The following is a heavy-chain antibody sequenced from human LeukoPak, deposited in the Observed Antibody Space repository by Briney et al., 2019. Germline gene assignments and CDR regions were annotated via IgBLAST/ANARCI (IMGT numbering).Heavy chain of an antibody. CDR2: ILSDGSMT. D-gene: IGHD3-16*01. V-gene: IGHV3-74*01. J-gene: IGHJ4*02. CDR3: ATDGSYALGG. Sequence: PGGSLRLSCEASGFTFSNVWMHWVRQAPGKGLAWAPYILSDGSMTNYADNVKGRFTVSRDNAKNTVYLQMNSLRVEDTAVYYCATDGSYALGGWGQGTLVTVSS. CDR1: GFTFSNVW.